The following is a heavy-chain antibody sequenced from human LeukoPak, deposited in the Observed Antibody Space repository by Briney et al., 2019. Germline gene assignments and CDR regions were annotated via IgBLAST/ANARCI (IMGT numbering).Heavy chain of an antibody. CDR1: GFTLSSYA. V-gene: IGHV3-23*01. J-gene: IGHJ4*02. Sequence: GGSLRLSCAASGFTLSSYAMSWVRQAPGKGLEWVSIISGSGGTTYSADSVKGRFTISRDNSKNTLYLQMNSLRAEDTAVYYCAKASRDGYNLDFDYRGQGTLVTVSS. CDR2: ISGSGGTT. D-gene: IGHD5-24*01. CDR3: AKASRDGYNLDFDY.